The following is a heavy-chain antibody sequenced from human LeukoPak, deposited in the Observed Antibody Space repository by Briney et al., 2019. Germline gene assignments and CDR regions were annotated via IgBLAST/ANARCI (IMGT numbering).Heavy chain of an antibody. V-gene: IGHV4-4*07. CDR1: GGSISSYY. CDR3: AREYHDFWSGFSGYYMDV. J-gene: IGHJ6*03. Sequence: SETLSLTCTVSGGSISSYYWSWIRQPAGKGLEWIGRIYTSGSTNYNPSLKSRVTISVDTSKNQFSLKLSSVTAADTAVYYCAREYHDFWSGFSGYYMDVWGKGTTVTVSS. CDR2: IYTSGST. D-gene: IGHD3-3*01.